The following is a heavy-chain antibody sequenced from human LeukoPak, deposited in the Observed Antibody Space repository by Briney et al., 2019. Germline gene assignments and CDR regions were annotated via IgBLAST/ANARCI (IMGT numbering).Heavy chain of an antibody. D-gene: IGHD2-15*01. CDR1: GGSISSGDYY. J-gene: IGHJ5*02. CDR3: ARGVAALRNNWFDP. V-gene: IGHV4-61*02. Sequence: SETLSLTCTVSGGSISSGDYYWSWIRQPPGKGLEWIGRIYTSGSTNYNPSLKSRVTMSVDTSKNQFSLKLSSVTAADTAVYYCARGVAALRNNWFDPWGQGTLVTVSS. CDR2: IYTSGST.